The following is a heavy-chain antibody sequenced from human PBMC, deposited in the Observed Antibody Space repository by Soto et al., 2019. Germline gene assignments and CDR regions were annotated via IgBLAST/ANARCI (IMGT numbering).Heavy chain of an antibody. D-gene: IGHD4-17*01. CDR1: GFTFSGSA. CDR2: IRSKANSYAT. Sequence: GGSLRLSCAASGFTFSGSAMHWVRQASGKGLEWVGRIRSKANSYATAYAASVKGRFTISRDDSKNTAYLQMNSLKTEDTAVYYCTRHLNDYGDSYYYYYYYMDVWGKGTTVTVSS. V-gene: IGHV3-73*01. J-gene: IGHJ6*03. CDR3: TRHLNDYGDSYYYYYYYMDV.